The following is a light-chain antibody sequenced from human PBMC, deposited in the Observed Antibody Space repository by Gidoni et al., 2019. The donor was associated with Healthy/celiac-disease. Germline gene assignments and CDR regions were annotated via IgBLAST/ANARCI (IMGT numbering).Light chain of an antibody. CDR1: QSVSSSY. CDR2: GAS. Sequence: EIVLTQSPGTLSLSHGERATLSCRASQSVSSSYLAWYQQKPGQAPRLLIYGASSRATGIPDRFSGSGSGTDFTLTISRLEPADFAVYYCQQYGSSPWTFGQGTKVEIK. V-gene: IGKV3-20*01. J-gene: IGKJ1*01. CDR3: QQYGSSPWT.